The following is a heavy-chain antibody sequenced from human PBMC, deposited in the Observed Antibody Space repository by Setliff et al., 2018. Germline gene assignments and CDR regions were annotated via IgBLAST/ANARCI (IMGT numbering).Heavy chain of an antibody. J-gene: IGHJ4*02. Sequence: GGSLRLSCAASEFSLSDFAIHWVRQAPGKGLEWVGRVRRMTNSYATAYGVSARGRFTISRDNSKNTLYLQMNSLRAEDTAIYSCAKFSSVPGSRFFDYWGQGALVTVSS. CDR3: AKFSSVPGSRFFDY. D-gene: IGHD2-2*01. CDR1: EFSLSDFA. V-gene: IGHV3-73*01. CDR2: VRRMTNSYAT.